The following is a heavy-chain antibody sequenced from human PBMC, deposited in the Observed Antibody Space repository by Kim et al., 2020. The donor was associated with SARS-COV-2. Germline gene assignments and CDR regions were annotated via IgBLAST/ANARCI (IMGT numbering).Heavy chain of an antibody. CDR1: GYTFTSYA. CDR3: ATIGASGTVLDP. D-gene: IGHD6-13*01. J-gene: IGHJ5*02. CDR2: INAGNGNT. Sequence: ASVKVSCKASGYTFTSYALHWVRQAPGQRLEWMGWINAGNGNTKYSQKFQGRVTITRDTSANTAYMELSSLTYEDTAVYYCATIGASGTVLDPWGQGTLVTVSS. V-gene: IGHV1-3*01.